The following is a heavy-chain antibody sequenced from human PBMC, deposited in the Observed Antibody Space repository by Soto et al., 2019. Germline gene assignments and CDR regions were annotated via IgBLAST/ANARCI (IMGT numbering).Heavy chain of an antibody. CDR3: ARAMGYGSGSYWDYYYYGMDV. CDR1: GFTFSSYS. D-gene: IGHD3-10*01. Sequence: GGYLRLCSAASGFTFSSYSMNCVRQAPGKGLEWVSYISSSSSTIYYADSVKGRFTISRDNAKNSLYLQMNSLRDEDTAVYYCARAMGYGSGSYWDYYYYGMDVWGQGT. V-gene: IGHV3-48*02. CDR2: ISSSSSTI. J-gene: IGHJ6*02.